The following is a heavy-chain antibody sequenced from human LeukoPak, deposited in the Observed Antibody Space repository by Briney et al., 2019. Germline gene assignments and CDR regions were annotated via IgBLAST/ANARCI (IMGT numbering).Heavy chain of an antibody. V-gene: IGHV4-59*01. D-gene: IGHD3-3*01. CDR2: IYYSGST. J-gene: IGHJ5*02. CDR1: GGSISSYY. CDR3: ARSGNYDFWSGYSHWFDP. Sequence: SETLSLTCTVSGGSISSYYWSWIRQPPGKGLEWIGYIYYSGSTNYNPSLKSRVTISVDTSKNQFSLKLSSVTAADTAVYYCARSGNYDFWSGYSHWFDPWGQGTLVTVSS.